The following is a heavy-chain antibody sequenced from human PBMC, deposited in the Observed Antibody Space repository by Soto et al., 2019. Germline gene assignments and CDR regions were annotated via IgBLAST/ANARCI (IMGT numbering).Heavy chain of an antibody. V-gene: IGHV3-21*01. CDR2: ISSSSSYI. CDR3: ARDGDTAMATGYYYCMDV. CDR1: GFTFSSYS. D-gene: IGHD5-18*01. J-gene: IGHJ6*02. Sequence: GGSLRLSCAASGFTFSSYSMHWVRQAPGKGLEWVASISSSSSYIYYADSVKGRFTIARDNAKNSLYLQMNSLRAEDTAVYYCARDGDTAMATGYYYCMDVWGQGTTVTVSS.